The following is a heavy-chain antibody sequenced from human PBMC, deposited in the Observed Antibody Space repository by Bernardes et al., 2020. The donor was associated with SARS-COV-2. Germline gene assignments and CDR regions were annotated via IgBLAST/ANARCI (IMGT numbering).Heavy chain of an antibody. CDR3: AKDFATHYCMDV. V-gene: IGHV3-30*18. D-gene: IGHD2-15*01. J-gene: IGHJ6*02. Sequence: GGSLRLSCAVSGFIFRSSAMHWVRQAPGKGLEWLSFISYDGGTRYYADSVKGRFTISRDNSRNTLSLQMNSLRADDTAVYYCAKDFATHYCMDVWGQGNTVTVSS. CDR1: GFIFRSSA. CDR2: ISYDGGTR.